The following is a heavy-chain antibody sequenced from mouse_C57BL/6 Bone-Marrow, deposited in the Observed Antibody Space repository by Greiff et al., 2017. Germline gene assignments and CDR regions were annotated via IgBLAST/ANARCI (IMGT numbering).Heavy chain of an antibody. V-gene: IGHV7-1*01. CDR2: SRNKANDYTT. Sequence: EVKLMESGGGLVQSGRSLRLSCATSGFTFSDFYMEWVRQAPGKGLEWIAASRNKANDYTTEYSASVKGRFIVSRDTSQSILYLQMNALRAEDTAIYYCARDATTVPYWYFDVWGTGTTVTVSS. CDR3: ARDATTVPYWYFDV. CDR1: GFTFSDFY. J-gene: IGHJ1*03. D-gene: IGHD1-1*01.